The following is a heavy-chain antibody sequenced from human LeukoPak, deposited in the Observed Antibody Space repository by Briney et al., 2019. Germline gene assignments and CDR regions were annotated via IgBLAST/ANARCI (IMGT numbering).Heavy chain of an antibody. D-gene: IGHD1-26*01. CDR2: IKQDGSEK. CDR1: GFTFSSYW. J-gene: IGHJ4*02. CDR3: ARVRGGSYFGAFDY. Sequence: GGSLRLSCAASGFTFSSYWMSWVRQAPGKGLEWVANIKQDGSEKYYEDSVKGRFTISRDNAKNSLYLQMNSLRAEDTAVYYCARVRGGSYFGAFDYWGQGTLVTVSS. V-gene: IGHV3-7*01.